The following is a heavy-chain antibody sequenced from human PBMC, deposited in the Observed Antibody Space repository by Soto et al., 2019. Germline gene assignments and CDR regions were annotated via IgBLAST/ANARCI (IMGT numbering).Heavy chain of an antibody. Sequence: GESLKISCKGSAYSFTSYGIGLARQMPVKGLDWMGIIYPGDSDTRYSPSFQGQVTISADKSISTAYLQWSSLKASDTAMYYCARSIVATIWNFDYCGQGTLVTVSS. V-gene: IGHV5-51*01. CDR2: IYPGDSDT. J-gene: IGHJ4*02. CDR3: ARSIVATIWNFDY. CDR1: AYSFTSYG. D-gene: IGHD5-12*01.